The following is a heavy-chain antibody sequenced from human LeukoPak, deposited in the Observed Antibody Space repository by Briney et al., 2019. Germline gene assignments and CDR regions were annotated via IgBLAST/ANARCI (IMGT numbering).Heavy chain of an antibody. CDR1: GYTFTGYY. V-gene: IGHV1-2*02. CDR3: ARVWRYSSSRYYFDY. D-gene: IGHD6-13*01. J-gene: IGHJ4*02. CDR2: INPNSGGT. Sequence: ASVKVSCTASGYTFTGYYMHWARQAPGQGIDWMGWINPNSGGTNYAQKFQGRVTMTRDTSISTAYMELSRLRSDDTAVYYCARVWRYSSSRYYFDYWGQGTLVTVSS.